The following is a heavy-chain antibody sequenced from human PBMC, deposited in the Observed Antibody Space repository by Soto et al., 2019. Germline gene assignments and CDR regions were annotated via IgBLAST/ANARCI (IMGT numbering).Heavy chain of an antibody. V-gene: IGHV5-10-1*01. CDR2: IDPRDSYT. CDR3: ARSYCLPNSCYSGYDY. J-gene: IGHJ4*02. CDR1: GYTFTNNW. D-gene: IGHD5-12*01. Sequence: PGESLKISCRGSGYTFTNNWISWVRQRPGKGLEWMGRIDPRDSYTDYSPSFQGHVTISVDKSDNTSYLQWSSLKASDTAMYFCARSYCLPNSCYSGYDYWGQGTLVTVSS.